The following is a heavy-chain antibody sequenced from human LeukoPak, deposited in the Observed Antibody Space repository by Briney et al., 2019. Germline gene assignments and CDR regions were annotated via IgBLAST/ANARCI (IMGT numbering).Heavy chain of an antibody. CDR1: GYTFTGYY. CDR2: INPNSGGT. J-gene: IGHJ6*03. CDR3: AIGYSYGSYYYYYMDV. Sequence: GASVKVSCKASGYTFTGYYMHWVRQAPGQGLEWMGRINPNSGGTNYAQKSQGRVTITTDESTSTAYMELSSLRSEDTAVYYCAIGYSYGSYYYYYMDVWGRGTTVTVSS. V-gene: IGHV1-2*06. D-gene: IGHD5-18*01.